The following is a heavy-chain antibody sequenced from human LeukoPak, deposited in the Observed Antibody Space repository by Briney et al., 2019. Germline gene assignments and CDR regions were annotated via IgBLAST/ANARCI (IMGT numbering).Heavy chain of an antibody. D-gene: IGHD1-14*01. Sequence: SETLSLTCEVSGGSFSSYSWIWIRQPPGKGLEWIAEISFTGNTHTGSTSYSTSLKSRVTISVDTPKNQFSLHLTSVTAADAGVYYCARGFSGFWEFDSWGQGTLVTVSS. CDR1: GGSFSSYS. CDR2: ISFTGNTHTGST. J-gene: IGHJ4*02. V-gene: IGHV4-34*01. CDR3: ARGFSGFWEFDS.